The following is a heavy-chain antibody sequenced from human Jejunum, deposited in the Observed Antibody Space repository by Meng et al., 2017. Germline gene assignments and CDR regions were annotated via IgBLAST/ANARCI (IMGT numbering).Heavy chain of an antibody. D-gene: IGHD1-26*01. CDR3: ARDAVGTFDF. CDR1: GFTFTSYW. CDR2: INHDGTST. J-gene: IGHJ2*01. Sequence: VLLVESWGVLIQPGGALRLSCEVSGFTFTSYWMHWVRQAPGKGLECISRINHDGTSTLYADSVKGRFTVSRDNAKNTLFLQMNSLRVEDTAVYYCARDAVGTFDFWGRGTLVTVSS. V-gene: IGHV3-74*01.